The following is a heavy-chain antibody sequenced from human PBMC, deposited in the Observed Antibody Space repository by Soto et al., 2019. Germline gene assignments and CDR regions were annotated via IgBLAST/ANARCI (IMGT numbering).Heavy chain of an antibody. V-gene: IGHV4-59*08. CDR1: GGSISSDY. CDR3: ARHLTYYYDSSGYYFDY. CDR2: IYYSGST. Sequence: SETLSLTCTVSGGSISSDYWSWTRQPPGKGLEWIGYIYYSGSTNYNPSLKSRVTISVDTSKNQFSLKLSSVTAADTAVYYCARHLTYYYDSSGYYFDYWGQGTLVTVSS. J-gene: IGHJ4*02. D-gene: IGHD3-22*01.